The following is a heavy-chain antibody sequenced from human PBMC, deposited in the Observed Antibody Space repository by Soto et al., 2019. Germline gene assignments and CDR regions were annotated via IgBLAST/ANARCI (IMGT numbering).Heavy chain of an antibody. CDR1: GFTFSHYY. J-gene: IGHJ5*02. CDR3: ARGIVVAGTNWFDL. D-gene: IGHD6-19*01. Sequence: QVQLVESGGVLVKPGGSLRLSCAASGFTFSHYYMSWIRQAPGKGLEWVSYISNSGYTIYYADSVKGRFTVSRDNAKNSLYLQMYTLKAEDTAVYYCARGIVVAGTNWFDLWGQGTLVTVSS. V-gene: IGHV3-11*01. CDR2: ISNSGYTI.